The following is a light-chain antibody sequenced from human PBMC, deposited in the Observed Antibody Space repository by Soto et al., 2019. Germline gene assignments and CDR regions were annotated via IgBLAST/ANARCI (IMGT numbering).Light chain of an antibody. CDR2: DAS. CDR1: QSVSSS. Sequence: EIVLTQSPATLSLSPGERATLSCRASQSVSSSLAWFQHKPGQAPRLLIYDASNRATGIPARFSGSGYGTDFTLTISSLEPEDFAIYYCQQRSNWTRPFGQGNKLEIK. J-gene: IGKJ2*01. V-gene: IGKV3-11*01. CDR3: QQRSNWTRP.